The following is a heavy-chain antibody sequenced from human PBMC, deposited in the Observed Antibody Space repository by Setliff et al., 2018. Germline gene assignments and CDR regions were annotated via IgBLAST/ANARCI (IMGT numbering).Heavy chain of an antibody. CDR1: GDSISAAS. CDR3: ARGGTYRYFDY. Sequence: SETLSLTCNVSGDSISAASIMAWIRQPPGKGLEFIGYVYYSGTTNYDPSLKSRVTISVDTSKNQFSLKLSSVTAADTAIYYCARGGTYRYFDYWGQGTLVTVSS. V-gene: IGHV4-59*01. J-gene: IGHJ4*02. CDR2: VYYSGTT.